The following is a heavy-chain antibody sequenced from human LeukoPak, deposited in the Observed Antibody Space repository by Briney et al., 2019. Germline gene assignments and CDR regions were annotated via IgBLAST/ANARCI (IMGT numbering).Heavy chain of an antibody. Sequence: HSGGSLRLSCAASGFTFSSYAMSWVRQAPGKGLEWVSAISGSGGSTYYADSVKGRFTISRDNSKNTPYLQMNSLRAEDTAVYYCAKFEEVRLVSYFDYWGQGTLVTVSS. J-gene: IGHJ4*02. CDR1: GFTFSSYA. CDR3: AKFEEVRLVSYFDY. D-gene: IGHD2-21*01. CDR2: ISGSGGST. V-gene: IGHV3-23*01.